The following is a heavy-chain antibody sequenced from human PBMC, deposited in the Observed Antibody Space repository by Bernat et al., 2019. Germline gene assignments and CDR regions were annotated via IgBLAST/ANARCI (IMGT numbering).Heavy chain of an antibody. CDR3: ARAMREYSSSAHFDY. J-gene: IGHJ4*02. CDR2: INAGNGNT. CDR1: GYTFTSYA. V-gene: IGHV1-3*01. Sequence: QVQLVQSGAEVKKPGASVKVSCKASGYTFTSYAMHWVCQAPGQRLEWMGWINAGNGNTKYSQKFQGRVTITRDTSASTAYMELSSLRSEDTAVYYCARAMREYSSSAHFDYWGQGTLVTVSS. D-gene: IGHD6-6*01.